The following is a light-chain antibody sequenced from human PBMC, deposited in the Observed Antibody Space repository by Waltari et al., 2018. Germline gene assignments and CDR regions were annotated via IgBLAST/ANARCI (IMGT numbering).Light chain of an antibody. CDR2: SHT. Sequence: QSVLTQPPSVSGAPGQRVTISCTGSSSNIGAGYDVHWYQQLPGAAPKLLIVSHTKRASGVPDRNSAYESGTSASIVITGLQAEDEADYFCQSYDSSLSGIFGGGTKLTVL. J-gene: IGLJ2*01. CDR1: SSNIGAGYD. CDR3: QSYDSSLSGI. V-gene: IGLV1-40*01.